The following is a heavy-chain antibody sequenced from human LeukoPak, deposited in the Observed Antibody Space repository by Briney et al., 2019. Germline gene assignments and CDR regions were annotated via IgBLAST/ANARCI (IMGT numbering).Heavy chain of an antibody. V-gene: IGHV3-66*02. CDR3: ARGYGDYEPDAFDI. CDR2: IYSSGST. J-gene: IGHJ3*02. Sequence: GGSLRLSCAASGFTVSSNYMSWVRQAPGKGLEWVSVIYSSGSTYYADSVKGRFTISRDNSKNTLYLQMNSLRAEDTAVYYCARGYGDYEPDAFDIWGQGTMVTVSS. D-gene: IGHD4-17*01. CDR1: GFTVSSNY.